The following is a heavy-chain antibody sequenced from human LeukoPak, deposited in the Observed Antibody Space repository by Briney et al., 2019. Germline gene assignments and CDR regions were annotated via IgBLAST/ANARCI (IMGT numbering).Heavy chain of an antibody. Sequence: GASVKVSCKASGYTLTGHCMHWVRQAPGQGLEWMGWINPNSGATNYAQKFQGRVTMTRDTSINTAYMELSRLRSDDTAVYYCVRVNYYGRVDYFDYWGQGSLVTVSS. CDR2: INPNSGAT. CDR1: GYTLTGHC. CDR3: VRVNYYGRVDYFDY. V-gene: IGHV1-2*02. D-gene: IGHD3-10*01. J-gene: IGHJ4*02.